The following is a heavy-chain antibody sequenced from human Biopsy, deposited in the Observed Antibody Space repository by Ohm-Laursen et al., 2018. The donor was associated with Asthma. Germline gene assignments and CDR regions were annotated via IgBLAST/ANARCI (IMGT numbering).Heavy chain of an antibody. CDR2: HDHEEGGT. D-gene: IGHD4-17*01. CDR1: GYSLTDLS. J-gene: IGHJ4*02. CDR3: ASDFPKDYVRYNFQF. V-gene: IGHV1-24*01. Sequence: SVKVSCKVSGYSLTDLSMHWVRQAPGQGLEWMGGHDHEEGGTVNARRFQGRVTMTEDISKDTAYMELSSLSSDDTAVYYCASDFPKDYVRYNFQFWGQGTLVTVSS.